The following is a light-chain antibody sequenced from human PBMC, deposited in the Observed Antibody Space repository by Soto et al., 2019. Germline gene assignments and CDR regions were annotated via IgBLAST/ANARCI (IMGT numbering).Light chain of an antibody. CDR2: KIS. J-gene: IGKJ2*01. CDR1: QSPVTSDGNTY. V-gene: IGKV2-30*01. Sequence: DVVMTQSPLSLSVIPGQPASISCRSSQSPVTSDGNTYLNWFHQTPAQSPRRLIYKISNRDSGVPDRVIGSGSGSWFSLKMRRVYAADVGIYYGVQGPSWPYTFGQATKLEI. CDR3: VQGPSWPYT.